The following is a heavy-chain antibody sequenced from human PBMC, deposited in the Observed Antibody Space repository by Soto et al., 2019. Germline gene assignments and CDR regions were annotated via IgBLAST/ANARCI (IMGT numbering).Heavy chain of an antibody. Sequence: TSETLSLTCTVSGGSISSSSYYWGWIRQPPGKGLEWIGSIYYSGSTYYNPSLKSRVTISVDTSKNQFSLKLSSVTAADTAVYYCASVDTKPGGTYYFDYWGQGTLVTVSS. D-gene: IGHD3-16*01. CDR3: ASVDTKPGGTYYFDY. V-gene: IGHV4-39*01. CDR2: IYYSGST. CDR1: GGSISSSSYY. J-gene: IGHJ4*02.